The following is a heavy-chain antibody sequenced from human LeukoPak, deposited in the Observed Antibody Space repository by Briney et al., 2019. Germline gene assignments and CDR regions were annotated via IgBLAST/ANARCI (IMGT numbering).Heavy chain of an antibody. CDR1: GFTFRNYG. V-gene: IGHV3-30*03. CDR2: MLYDGGNK. Sequence: GGSLRLSCAASGFTFRNYGMHWVRQAPGKGLQWVAVMLYDGGNKYYADSVKGRFTISRDNAKNTLYLQMNSLRDADTAVYYCARDSRDYVFDYWGQGALVTVSS. CDR3: ARDSRDYVFDY. D-gene: IGHD4-17*01. J-gene: IGHJ4*02.